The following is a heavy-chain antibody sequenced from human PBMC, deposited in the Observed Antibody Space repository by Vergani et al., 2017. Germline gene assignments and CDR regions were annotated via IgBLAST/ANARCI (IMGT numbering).Heavy chain of an antibody. CDR1: GYTFTGYY. Sequence: QVQLVQSGAEVKKPGASVKVSCKASGYTFTGYYMHWVRQAPGQGLEWMGWINPNSGGTNYAQKFQGRVTMTRNTSISTAYMELSSLRSEDTAVYYCARGWGSGTYGDYAHWGQGTLVTVSS. V-gene: IGHV1-2*02. CDR2: INPNSGGT. D-gene: IGHD4-17*01. J-gene: IGHJ4*02. CDR3: ARGWGSGTYGDYAH.